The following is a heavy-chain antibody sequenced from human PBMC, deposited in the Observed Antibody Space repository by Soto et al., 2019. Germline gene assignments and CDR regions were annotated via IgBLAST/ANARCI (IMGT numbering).Heavy chain of an antibody. V-gene: IGHV1-3*01. CDR2: INAGNGNT. D-gene: IGHD4-4*01. Sequence: QVQLVQSGAEVKKPGASVKVSCKASGYTFTSYAMHWVRQAPGQRLEWMGWINAGNGNTKYSQKFQGRVTITRDTSASTADMELSSLKSEDTAVYYCARVEIIYSYYYYYGMDVWGQGTTVTVSS. CDR3: ARVEIIYSYYYYYGMDV. CDR1: GYTFTSYA. J-gene: IGHJ6*02.